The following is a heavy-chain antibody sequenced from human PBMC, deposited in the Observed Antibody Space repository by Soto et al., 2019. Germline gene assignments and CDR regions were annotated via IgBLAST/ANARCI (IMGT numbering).Heavy chain of an antibody. J-gene: IGHJ4*02. Sequence: QVQLQQWGAGLLKPSETLSLTCAVYGGSFSGYYWSWIRQPPGKGLEWIGEINHSGSTNYNPSLKGRVTISVDTSKNQFSLKLSSVTAADTAVYYCARSGWLEDLDYWGQGTLVTVSS. D-gene: IGHD6-19*01. V-gene: IGHV4-34*01. CDR1: GGSFSGYY. CDR2: INHSGST. CDR3: ARSGWLEDLDY.